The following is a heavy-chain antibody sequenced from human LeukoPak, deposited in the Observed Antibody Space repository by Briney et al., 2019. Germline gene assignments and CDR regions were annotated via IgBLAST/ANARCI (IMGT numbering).Heavy chain of an antibody. V-gene: IGHV1-8*03. CDR1: GYTFTSYD. J-gene: IGHJ4*02. Sequence: ASVKVSCKASGYTFTSYDINWVRQATGQGLEWMGWMNPNSGNTGYAQKFQGRVTITRNTSISAAYMELSSLRSEDTAVYYCARLARSEWWYSNWGQGTLVTVSS. CDR3: ARLARSEWWYSN. D-gene: IGHD2-15*01. CDR2: MNPNSGNT.